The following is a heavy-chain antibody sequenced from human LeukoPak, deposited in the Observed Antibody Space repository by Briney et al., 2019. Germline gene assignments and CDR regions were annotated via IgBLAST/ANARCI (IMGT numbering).Heavy chain of an antibody. Sequence: GRSLRLSCAASGFTFSSYAMHWVRQAPGKGLERVAVISYDGSNKYYADSVKGRFTISRDNSKNTLYLQMNSLRAEDTAVYYCARDRHYGSGSCYDYWGQGTLVTVSS. CDR1: GFTFSSYA. V-gene: IGHV3-30*04. J-gene: IGHJ4*02. CDR2: ISYDGSNK. D-gene: IGHD3-10*01. CDR3: ARDRHYGSGSCYDY.